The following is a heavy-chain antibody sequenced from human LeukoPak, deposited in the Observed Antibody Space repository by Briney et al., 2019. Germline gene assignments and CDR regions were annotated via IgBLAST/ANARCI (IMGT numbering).Heavy chain of an antibody. D-gene: IGHD4-17*01. J-gene: IGHJ4*02. CDR2: IIPIFGTA. CDR3: ARDLYGDYFDY. Sequence: GASVKVSCKASGGTFSSYAISWVRQAPGQGLEWMGGIIPIFGTANYAQKFQGRVTITADGSTSTAYMELSSLRSEDTAVYYCARDLYGDYFDYWGQGTLVTVSS. V-gene: IGHV1-69*13. CDR1: GGTFSSYA.